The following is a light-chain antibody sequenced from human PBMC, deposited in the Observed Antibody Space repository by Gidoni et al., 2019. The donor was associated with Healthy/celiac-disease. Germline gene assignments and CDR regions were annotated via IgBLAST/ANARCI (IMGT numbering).Light chain of an antibody. V-gene: IGLV2-11*01. CDR2: DVS. CDR1: SSDVGGYNY. CDR3: CSYAGSYPVV. Sequence: QSALTPPRSVSGSPRQSVTISCTGTSSDVGGYNYVPWYQQHPGKAPKLMIYDVSKRPSGVPDRFSGSKSGNTASLTISGLQAEDEADYYCCSYAGSYPVVFGGGTKLTVL. J-gene: IGLJ2*01.